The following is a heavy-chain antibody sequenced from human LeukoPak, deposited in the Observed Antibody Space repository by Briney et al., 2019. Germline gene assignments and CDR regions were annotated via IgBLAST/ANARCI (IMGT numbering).Heavy chain of an antibody. Sequence: GGSLRLPCAASGFTFSSYAMSGVRQAPGKGLEWVSAISGSGGSTYYADSVKGRFTISRDNSKNTLYLQMNSLRAEDTAVYYCAKEGSGWYLPGWFDPWGQGTLVTVSS. CDR1: GFTFSSYA. V-gene: IGHV3-23*01. CDR2: ISGSGGST. D-gene: IGHD6-19*01. CDR3: AKEGSGWYLPGWFDP. J-gene: IGHJ5*02.